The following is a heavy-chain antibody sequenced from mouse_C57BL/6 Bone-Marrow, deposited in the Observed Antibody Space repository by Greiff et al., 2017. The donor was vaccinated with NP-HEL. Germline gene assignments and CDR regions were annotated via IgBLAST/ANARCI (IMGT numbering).Heavy chain of an antibody. Sequence: VQLQQSGAELVRPGASVKLSCKASGYTFTDYYINWVKQRPGQGLEWIARIYPGSGNTYYNEKFKGKATLTAEKSSSTAYMQLSSLTSEDSAVYFGARLRMKDGYPAWFAYWGQGTLVTVSA. J-gene: IGHJ3*01. CDR3: ARLRMKDGYPAWFAY. CDR2: IYPGSGNT. D-gene: IGHD2-3*01. CDR1: GYTFTDYY. V-gene: IGHV1-76*01.